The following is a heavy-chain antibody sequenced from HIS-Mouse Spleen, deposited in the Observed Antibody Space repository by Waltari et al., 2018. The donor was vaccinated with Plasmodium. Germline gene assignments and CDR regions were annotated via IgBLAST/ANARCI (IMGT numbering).Heavy chain of an antibody. Sequence: QVQLQESGPGLVKPSETLSLTCTVSGYSISSGYYWGWIRQPPGQGLEWIGSIYHSGSTYYNPSLKSRVTISVDTSKNQFSLKLSSVTAADTAVYYCARVGNWGSNAFDIWGQGTMVTVSS. CDR3: ARVGNWGSNAFDI. V-gene: IGHV4-38-2*02. CDR2: IYHSGST. CDR1: GYSISSGYY. J-gene: IGHJ3*02. D-gene: IGHD7-27*01.